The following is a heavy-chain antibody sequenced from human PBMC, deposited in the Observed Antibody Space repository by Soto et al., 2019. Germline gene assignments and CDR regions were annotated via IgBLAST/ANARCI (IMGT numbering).Heavy chain of an antibody. V-gene: IGHV3-21*01. CDR1: GLTFSSYS. CDR2: ITVSISHI. D-gene: IGHD6-13*01. CDR3: ARVPSDLWQPDQYRQN. Sequence: PRGARRLFCAASGLTFSSYSMNWVRQAPGKGLEGVSSITVSISHIYYADSVKGRFNISRDNAKNSLYLQMNSLRAEDTAVYYCARVPSDLWQPDQYRQNWG. J-gene: IGHJ1*01.